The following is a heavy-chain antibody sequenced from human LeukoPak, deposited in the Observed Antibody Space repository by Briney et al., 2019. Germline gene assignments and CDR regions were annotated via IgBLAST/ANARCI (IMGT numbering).Heavy chain of an antibody. D-gene: IGHD6-19*01. Sequence: SETLSLTCTVSGGSTSSGSYYWSWIRQPAGKGLEWIGRIYTSGSTNYNPSLKSRVTISVDTSKNQFSLKLSSVTAADTAVYYCARDRRAVAGIGGTSYYYYYYMDVWGKGTTVTISS. V-gene: IGHV4-61*02. J-gene: IGHJ6*03. CDR2: IYTSGST. CDR3: ARDRRAVAGIGGTSYYYYYYMDV. CDR1: GGSTSSGSYY.